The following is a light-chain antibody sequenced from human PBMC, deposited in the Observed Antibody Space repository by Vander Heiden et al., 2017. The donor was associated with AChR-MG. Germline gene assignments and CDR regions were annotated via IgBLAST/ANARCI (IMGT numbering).Light chain of an antibody. CDR2: DVS. J-gene: IGLJ2*01. Sequence: QSALTQPRSVSGSPGQSVTISCTGTSSDVGGYNYVSWYQQHPGKAPKLSIYDVSKRPSGVPDRFSGSRSGTTASLTISGLQAEDESYYYCCSYAGSYVVFGGGTTLTVL. CDR3: CSYAGSYVV. V-gene: IGLV2-11*01. CDR1: SSDVGGYNY.